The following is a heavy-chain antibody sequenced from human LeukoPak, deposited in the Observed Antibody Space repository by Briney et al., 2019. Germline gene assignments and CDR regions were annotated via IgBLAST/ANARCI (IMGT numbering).Heavy chain of an antibody. CDR2: ISAYNGNT. CDR1: GYTFTSYG. D-gene: IGHD3-22*01. J-gene: IGHJ4*02. CDR3: ARVLVMDTAMERDYYDSCGYTLADY. V-gene: IGHV1-18*01. Sequence: ASVKVSCKASGYTFTSYGISWVRQAPGQGLEWMGWISAYNGNTNYAQKLQGRVTMTTDTSTSTAYMELRSLRSDDTAVYYCARVLVMDTAMERDYYDSCGYTLADYWGQGTLVTVSS.